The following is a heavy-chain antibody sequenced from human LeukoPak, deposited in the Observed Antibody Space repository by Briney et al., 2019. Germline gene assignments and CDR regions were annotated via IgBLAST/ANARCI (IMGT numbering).Heavy chain of an antibody. CDR1: GFTFSSYS. J-gene: IGHJ6*02. CDR3: ARTNAEYYDFWSGYQHYYYYGMDV. CDR2: ISSSSSYI. Sequence: RGSLRLSCAASGFTFSSYSMNWVRQAPGKGLEWVSSISSSSSYIYYADSVKGRFTISRDNAKNSLYLQMNSLRAEDTAVYYCARTNAEYYDFWSGYQHYYYYGMDVWGQGTTVTVSS. D-gene: IGHD3-3*01. V-gene: IGHV3-21*01.